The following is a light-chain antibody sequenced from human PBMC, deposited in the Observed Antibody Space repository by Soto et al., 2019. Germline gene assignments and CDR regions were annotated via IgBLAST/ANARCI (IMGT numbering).Light chain of an antibody. Sequence: QSALTQPASVSGSPGQSITISFTGSSNDFGSRNFVSWYQQRPNKAPKLIIFEATKRPSGVSDRFSASKSGYTASLTIAGLRAEDEADYYCCSYAGATAGVFGGGTKLTV. CDR3: CSYAGATAGV. CDR1: SNDFGSRNF. CDR2: EAT. J-gene: IGLJ3*02. V-gene: IGLV2-23*01.